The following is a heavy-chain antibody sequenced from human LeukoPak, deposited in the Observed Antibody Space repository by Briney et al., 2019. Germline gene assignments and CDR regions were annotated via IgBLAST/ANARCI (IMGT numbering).Heavy chain of an antibody. Sequence: GESLKISCKGSGYSFTSYWIGWVRQMPGKGLEWMGIIYPGDSDTRYSPSFQGQVTISADKSISTAYLQWSSLKASDTAMYYCARIYGSGSYSHYFDYWGQGTLVTVSS. CDR2: IYPGDSDT. CDR1: GYSFTSYW. V-gene: IGHV5-51*01. J-gene: IGHJ4*02. D-gene: IGHD3-10*01. CDR3: ARIYGSGSYSHYFDY.